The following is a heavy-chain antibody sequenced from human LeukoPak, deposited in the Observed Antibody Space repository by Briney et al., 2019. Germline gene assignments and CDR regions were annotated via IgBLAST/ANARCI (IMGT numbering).Heavy chain of an antibody. CDR1: GFTFSSYS. V-gene: IGHV3-23*01. Sequence: PGGSLRLSCAASGFTFSSYSMNWVRQAPGKGLEWASAISGSGGSTYYADSVKGRFTISRDNSKNTLYLQMNSLRAEDTAVYYCAKAPDYYYYYMDVWGKGTTVTVSS. D-gene: IGHD1-14*01. J-gene: IGHJ6*03. CDR2: ISGSGGST. CDR3: AKAPDYYYYYMDV.